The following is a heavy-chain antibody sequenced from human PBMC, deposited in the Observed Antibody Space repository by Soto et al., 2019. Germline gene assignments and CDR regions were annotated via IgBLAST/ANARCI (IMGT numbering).Heavy chain of an antibody. CDR2: WYDGSNK. J-gene: IGHJ4*02. V-gene: IGHV3-33*01. Sequence: QVQLVESGGGVIQPGRSQRLSCAASGFTFSNYGMHWVRQAPGKGLEWVAVWYDGSNKYYADSVKGRFTISRDNSKNTLYLQMNSLRAEDTAVYYCARSKGFAMVVDYWGQGTLVTVSS. D-gene: IGHD5-18*01. CDR1: GFTFSNYG. CDR3: ARSKGFAMVVDY.